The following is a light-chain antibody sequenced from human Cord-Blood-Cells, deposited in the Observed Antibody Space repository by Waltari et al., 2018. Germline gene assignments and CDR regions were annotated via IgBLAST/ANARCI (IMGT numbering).Light chain of an antibody. V-gene: IGKV1-39*01. CDR2: GAS. CDR1: QSISSY. J-gene: IGKJ1*01. Sequence: DIQMTQSPSSLSASVGDRVTITCRASQSISSYLNWYHQKPGKAPKLPIYGASSFQSGVPSRFSGSGSGTDFTHTISSLQPEDFATYYCQQSYSTPTARGTFGQGTKVEIK. CDR3: QQSYSTPTARGT.